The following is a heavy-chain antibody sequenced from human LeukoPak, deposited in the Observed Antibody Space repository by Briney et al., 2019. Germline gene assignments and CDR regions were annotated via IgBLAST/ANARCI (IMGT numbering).Heavy chain of an antibody. CDR1: GGTFSNSG. J-gene: IGHJ4*02. CDR2: IIPMLGIA. Sequence: ASVKVSCKTSGGTFSNSGISWVRQAPGQGLEWMGRIIPMLGIANYAQKFQGRVTITADKATSTAYMELSSLRPEDTAVYYCARPHGSSGWYYLDYWGQGTLVTVSS. CDR3: ARPHGSSGWYYLDY. D-gene: IGHD6-19*01. V-gene: IGHV1-69*04.